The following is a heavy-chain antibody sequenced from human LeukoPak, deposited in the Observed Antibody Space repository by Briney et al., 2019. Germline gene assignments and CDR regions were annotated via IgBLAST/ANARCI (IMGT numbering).Heavy chain of an antibody. CDR2: IYPGDSDT. J-gene: IGHJ5*02. CDR1: GYSFTTYW. D-gene: IGHD2-2*01. CDR3: ARHGGGCCRTTSCYLFDP. Sequence: GESLKISCKASGYSFTTYWIGWVRQMPGKGLEWMGIIYPGDSDTKYSPSFQGQVTISADKSISTAYLQWSSLKASDTAMYYCARHGGGCCRTTSCYLFDPWGQGTLVTVSS. V-gene: IGHV5-51*01.